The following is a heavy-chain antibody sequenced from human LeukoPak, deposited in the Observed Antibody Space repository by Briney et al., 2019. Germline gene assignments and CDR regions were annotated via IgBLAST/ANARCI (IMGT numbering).Heavy chain of an antibody. Sequence: GGSLRLSCRASGFNFNIYSMNWVRQAPGKGLEWVSVIRAEGDPTHYADSVKGRFTISRDNSKNSLFLQMNSLRAEDTAVYYCARGASGIQLWFFDPWGQGTLVSVSS. CDR3: ARGASGIQLWFFDP. CDR1: GFNFNIYS. D-gene: IGHD5-18*01. CDR2: IRAEGDPT. V-gene: IGHV3-23*01. J-gene: IGHJ5*02.